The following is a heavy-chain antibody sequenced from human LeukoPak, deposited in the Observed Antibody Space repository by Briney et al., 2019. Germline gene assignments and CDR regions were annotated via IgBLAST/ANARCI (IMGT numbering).Heavy chain of an antibody. Sequence: SETLSLTCTVSGGSVSTYYWSWIRQSPGKGLEWIGYIYNGGSANYNPSLKSRVTISVDTAKNQLSLKLSSVTAADTAVYYCARRAGYTSSWYEYWGQGTLVTVSS. D-gene: IGHD6-13*01. V-gene: IGHV4-59*02. CDR3: ARRAGYTSSWYEY. J-gene: IGHJ4*02. CDR2: IYNGGSA. CDR1: GGSVSTYY.